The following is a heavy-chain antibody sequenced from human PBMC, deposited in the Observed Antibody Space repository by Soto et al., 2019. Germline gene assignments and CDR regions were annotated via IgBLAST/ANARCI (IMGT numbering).Heavy chain of an antibody. CDR2: LSGSGYRT. CDR3: AQNEGGSHSSLYFDS. J-gene: IGHJ4*02. CDR1: GFTFSSYA. Sequence: PGGSLRLSCAASGFTFSSYAMSWVRQAPGKGLEWVSSLSGSGYRTYYADSVRGRFTISRDNSQNTLYLQMNSLRAEDTAVYYCAQNEGGSHSSLYFDSWGQGSLVTVSS. D-gene: IGHD1-26*01. V-gene: IGHV3-23*01.